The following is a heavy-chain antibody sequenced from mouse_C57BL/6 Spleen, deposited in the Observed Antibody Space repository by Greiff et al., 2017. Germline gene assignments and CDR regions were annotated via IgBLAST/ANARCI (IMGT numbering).Heavy chain of an antibody. D-gene: IGHD4-1*01. CDR1: GYTFTSYG. CDR2: IYPRSGNT. Sequence: QVQLQQSGAELARPGASVKLSCKASGYTFTSYGISWVKQRTGQGLEWIGEIYPRSGNTYYNEKFKGKATLTADKSSSTAYMALRSLTSEDSAVYFCARPRTGTKAYFDDWGQGTTLTGSS. CDR3: ARPRTGTKAYFDD. J-gene: IGHJ2*01. V-gene: IGHV1-81*01.